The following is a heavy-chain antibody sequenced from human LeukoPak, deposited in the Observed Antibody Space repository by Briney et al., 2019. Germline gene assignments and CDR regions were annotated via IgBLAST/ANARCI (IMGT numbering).Heavy chain of an antibody. CDR1: GGSFSGYY. D-gene: IGHD1-26*01. CDR3: ARHLSGSYRSLYY. Sequence: SETLSLTCAVYGGSFSGYYWSWIRQPPGKGLEWIGEIYHSGSTNYNPSLKSRVTISVDTSKNQFSLKLSSVTAADTAVYYCARHLSGSYRSLYYWGQGTLVTVSS. V-gene: IGHV4-34*01. J-gene: IGHJ4*02. CDR2: IYHSGST.